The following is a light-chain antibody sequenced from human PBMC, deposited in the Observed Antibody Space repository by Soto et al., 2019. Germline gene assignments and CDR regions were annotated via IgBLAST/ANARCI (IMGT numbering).Light chain of an antibody. CDR2: SHN. CDR1: SPNIGSNS. J-gene: IGLJ3*02. V-gene: IGLV1-44*01. Sequence: QSVLTQPPSASGTPGQRVTISCSGSSPNIGSNSVNWYQQLPGRAPKLLIYSHNQRPSGVPDRFSGSRSGTSASLAISGLQSEGEADYYCATWDDSLNGVVFGGGTKVTVL. CDR3: ATWDDSLNGVV.